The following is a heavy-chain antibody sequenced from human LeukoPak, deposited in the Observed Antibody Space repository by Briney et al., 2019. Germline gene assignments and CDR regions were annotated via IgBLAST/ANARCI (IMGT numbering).Heavy chain of an antibody. Sequence: PSETLSLTCGVPGTSFTSYYWSWIRQTPGKGLEWIGEVNHSGYTNMNPSLKSRVTISVDTSKNQFSLMMTSVTAADTAVYFCARMTTGHDYWGQRTLVTVSS. CDR2: VNHSGYT. J-gene: IGHJ4*02. D-gene: IGHD4-17*01. CDR3: ARMTTGHDY. V-gene: IGHV4-34*01. CDR1: GTSFTSYY.